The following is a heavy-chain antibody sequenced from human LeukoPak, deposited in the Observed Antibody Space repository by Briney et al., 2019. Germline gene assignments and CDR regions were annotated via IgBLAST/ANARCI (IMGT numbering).Heavy chain of an antibody. J-gene: IGHJ4*02. CDR2: INHNGNVN. CDR1: GFTFSSYW. D-gene: IGHD3-10*01. CDR3: TRTPDGVDY. V-gene: IGHV3-7*01. Sequence: GGSLRLSCVASGFTFSSYWMNWARQAPGKGLEWVASINHNGNVNYYVDSVKGRFTISRDNARNSLYLQMNSLRAEDTAVYYCTRTPDGVDYWGQGTLVTVSS.